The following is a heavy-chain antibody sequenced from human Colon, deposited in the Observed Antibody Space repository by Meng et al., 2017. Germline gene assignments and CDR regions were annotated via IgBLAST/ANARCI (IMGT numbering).Heavy chain of an antibody. D-gene: IGHD3-22*01. J-gene: IGHJ4*02. Sequence: GQLQESGPGLVKPSHTLSLTCTGSGDSISSGSYYWSWVRQPAGKGLEWIGRVHNSGSTNYNPSLKSRVTISVDKSKNEVSLELTSVTAADTATYYCARAVYDSSGYFSYYFDYWGQGTLVTVSS. CDR1: GDSISSGSYY. V-gene: IGHV4-61*02. CDR2: VHNSGST. CDR3: ARAVYDSSGYFSYYFDY.